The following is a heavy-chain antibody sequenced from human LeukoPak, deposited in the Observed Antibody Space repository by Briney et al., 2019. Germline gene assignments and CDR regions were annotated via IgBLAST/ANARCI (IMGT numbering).Heavy chain of an antibody. Sequence: GGSLRLSWSASGFTFSSYNMDWGRQAPGKGREWGSSISKTSNYIDYADSVKGRFTTSRDNAKNSLYLQMKTLRAEDTAVYYCARGKTSQNIVTRKTYNWFDPWGQGTLVTVSS. V-gene: IGHV3-21*01. D-gene: IGHD2/OR15-2a*01. CDR2: ISKTSNYI. J-gene: IGHJ5*02. CDR3: ARGKTSQNIVTRKTYNWFDP. CDR1: GFTFSSYN.